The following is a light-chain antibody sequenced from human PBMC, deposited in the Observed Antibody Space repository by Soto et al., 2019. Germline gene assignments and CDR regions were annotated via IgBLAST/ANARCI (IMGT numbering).Light chain of an antibody. CDR1: QSVATT. CDR3: QQRSSWPQT. J-gene: IGKJ2*01. Sequence: DIVLTHSQATLSLSPGERATLSCRASQSVATTLAWYQQKPGQPPRLLIYDAFKRATGIPARFSGRGSETEFTLTISSLEPEDFAVYYCQQRSSWPQTFGLGTKVE. V-gene: IGKV3-11*01. CDR2: DAF.